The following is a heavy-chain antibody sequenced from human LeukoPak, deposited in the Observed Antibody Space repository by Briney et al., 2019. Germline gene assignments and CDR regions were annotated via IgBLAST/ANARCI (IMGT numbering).Heavy chain of an antibody. CDR2: IFGSESS. Sequence: SETLSLTCTVSGDSINSYFWTWIRQPAGKGLEWIGRIFGSESSTYNPSLQSRVSMSLDTSKNQFSLKLSSVTAADTAVYYCARVSSSWYQDWYFDLWGRGTLVTVSS. J-gene: IGHJ2*01. CDR1: GDSINSYF. V-gene: IGHV4-4*07. CDR3: ARVSSSWYQDWYFDL. D-gene: IGHD6-13*01.